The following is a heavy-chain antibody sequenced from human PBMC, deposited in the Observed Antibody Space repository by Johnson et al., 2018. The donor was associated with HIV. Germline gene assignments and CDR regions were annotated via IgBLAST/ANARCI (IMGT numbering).Heavy chain of an antibody. CDR3: AKDKFMFLDNPVDAFDV. Sequence: QVQLVESGGGVVQPGRSLRLSCAASGFAFSNYGMHWVRQAPGKGLEWVAVISFDGSHKYYTDSVKGLSTISRDNSNNTLYLNMNSLRPDDTGVYYCAKDKFMFLDNPVDAFDVGGQGTMVTFSS. J-gene: IGHJ3*01. CDR2: ISFDGSHK. D-gene: IGHD3/OR15-3a*01. V-gene: IGHV3-30*18. CDR1: GFAFSNYG.